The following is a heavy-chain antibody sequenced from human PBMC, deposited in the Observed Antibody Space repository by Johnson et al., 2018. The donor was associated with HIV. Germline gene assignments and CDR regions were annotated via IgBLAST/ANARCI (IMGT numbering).Heavy chain of an antibody. CDR2: IKTDGSST. D-gene: IGHD3-22*01. Sequence: VQLVESGGGLVQPGGSLRLSCAASGFTFSNYWMEWVRQAPGKGLVWVSRIKTDGSSTSYADSVQGRFTISRDNAKNTLYLEMNSLRAEDTAVYYCARGDDSSAWGAFDIWGQGTMVTVSS. CDR1: GFTFSNYW. V-gene: IGHV3-74*01. J-gene: IGHJ3*02. CDR3: ARGDDSSAWGAFDI.